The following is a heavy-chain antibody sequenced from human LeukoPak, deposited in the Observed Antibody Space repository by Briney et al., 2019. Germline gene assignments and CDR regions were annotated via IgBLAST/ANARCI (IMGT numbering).Heavy chain of an antibody. D-gene: IGHD3-10*01. CDR1: GGSISSSSYY. Sequence: SETLSLTCTVSGGSISSSSYYWGWIRQPPGKGLEWIGSIYYSGSTYYNPSLKSRVTISVDTSKNQFSLELRSVTVADTAVYYCARVLDYFGSGTRDFDYWGQGTLVTVSS. CDR2: IYYSGST. V-gene: IGHV4-39*07. CDR3: ARVLDYFGSGTRDFDY. J-gene: IGHJ4*02.